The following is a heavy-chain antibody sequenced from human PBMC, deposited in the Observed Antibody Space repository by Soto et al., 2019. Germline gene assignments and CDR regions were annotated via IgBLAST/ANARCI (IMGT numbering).Heavy chain of an antibody. J-gene: IGHJ6*02. V-gene: IGHV1-69*12. CDR3: AREAEAVAGPPYGMDV. CDR2: IIPIFGTA. CDR1: GGTFSSYA. Sequence: QVQLVQSGAEVKKPGSSVKVSCKASGGTFSSYAISWVRQAPEQGLEWMGGIIPIFGTANYAQKFQGRVTITADESTSTAYMELSSLRSEDTAVYYCAREAEAVAGPPYGMDVWGRGTTVTVSS. D-gene: IGHD6-19*01.